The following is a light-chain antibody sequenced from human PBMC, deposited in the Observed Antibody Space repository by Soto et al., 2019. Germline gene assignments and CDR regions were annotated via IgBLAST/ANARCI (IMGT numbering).Light chain of an antibody. CDR1: STDFVSYNR. CDR2: EVS. J-gene: IGLJ1*01. V-gene: IGLV2-18*02. Sequence: QSALTQPPSVSGSPGQSVTISCTGTSTDFVSYNRVSWYQQPPGTAPKLMIYEVSDRPSGVSNRFSGSKSGNTASLTISGLQAEDEADYYCNSYTSSNTRVFGTGTKVTVL. CDR3: NSYTSSNTRV.